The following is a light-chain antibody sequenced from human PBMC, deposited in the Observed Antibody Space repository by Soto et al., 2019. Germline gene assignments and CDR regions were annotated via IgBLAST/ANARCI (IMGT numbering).Light chain of an antibody. J-gene: IGKJ5*01. CDR1: LSISRY. CDR3: QQTFNSPIT. V-gene: IGKV1-39*01. Sequence: DIELTQSPSALSASVGDGGVITFGSSLSISRYLHWYHQQPGKGPKVLIYGASSLQSGVSSRFSGSGSGTDFTLTISSVRPEDLGSFYCQQTFNSPITFGQGTRLEI. CDR2: GAS.